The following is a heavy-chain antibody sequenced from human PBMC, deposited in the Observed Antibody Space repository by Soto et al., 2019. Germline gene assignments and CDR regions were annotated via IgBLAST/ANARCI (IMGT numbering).Heavy chain of an antibody. J-gene: IGHJ4*02. D-gene: IGHD1-1*01. CDR1: GYTFTGYY. Sequence: ASVKVSCKASGYTFTGYYMHWVRQAPGQGLEWMGWINPNNGGTNYAQKFKGRVTLTRDTSISTAYMELSSLRSDDTAVYYCAREGLSGTLVVYFDRWGQGTVVTVSS. CDR3: AREGLSGTLVVYFDR. CDR2: INPNNGGT. V-gene: IGHV1-2*02.